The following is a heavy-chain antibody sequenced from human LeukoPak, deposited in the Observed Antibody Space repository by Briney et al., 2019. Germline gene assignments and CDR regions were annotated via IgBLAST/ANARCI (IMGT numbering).Heavy chain of an antibody. V-gene: IGHV4-59*08. Sequence: PSETLSLTCTVSGDSISSYYWSWIRQPPGRGLEWIGYIYYSGSTNYNPSLKSRVTISVDTSKKQLSLKLSSVTAADTAVYYCARHYDSSGYHLSPFDFWGRGILVTVSS. D-gene: IGHD3-22*01. CDR1: GDSISSYY. J-gene: IGHJ4*02. CDR3: ARHYDSSGYHLSPFDF. CDR2: IYYSGST.